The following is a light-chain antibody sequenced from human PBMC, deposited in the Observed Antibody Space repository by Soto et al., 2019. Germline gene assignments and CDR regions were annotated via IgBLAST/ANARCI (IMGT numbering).Light chain of an antibody. V-gene: IGLV2-14*01. J-gene: IGLJ1*01. CDR2: EVT. CDR1: GSDIGGYNH. CDR3: SSYTSSTTYV. Sequence: QSALTQPASVSGSPGQSITISRTGTGSDIGGYNHVSWYQHHPGKAPKLIIYEVTNRPSGVSNRFSGSKSGNTASLTISGLQAEDEADYYCSSYTSSTTYVFATVTKVTVL.